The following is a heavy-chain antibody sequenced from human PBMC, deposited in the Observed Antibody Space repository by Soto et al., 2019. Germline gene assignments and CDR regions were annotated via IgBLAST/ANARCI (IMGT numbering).Heavy chain of an antibody. CDR2: INCSRRT. CDR1: GGSISSTGYY. D-gene: IGHD3-3*02. V-gene: IGHV4-39*01. Sequence: SETLSLTCTVSGGSISSTGYYWGWIRQSPGKGLEWIGRINCSRRTNHNPSLKSRVTISVDTSMNQFSLKLSSVTAADTAVYYCASPKIASYNWFDPWGQGTLVTVSS. J-gene: IGHJ5*02. CDR3: ASPKIASYNWFDP.